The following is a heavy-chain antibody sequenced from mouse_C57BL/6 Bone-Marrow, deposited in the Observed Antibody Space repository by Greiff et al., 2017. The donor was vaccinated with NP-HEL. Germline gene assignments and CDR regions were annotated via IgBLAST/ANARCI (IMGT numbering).Heavy chain of an antibody. CDR2: IDPSDSYT. J-gene: IGHJ4*01. CDR3: ARGGYYRGDY. CDR1: GYTFTSYW. Sequence: VQLQQPGAELVKPGASVKLSCKASGYTFTSYWMQWVQQRPGPGLEWIGEIDPSDSYTNYNQKFQGKATLTVDPSSSTAYMQLSSLTSEDSAVYYRARGGYYRGDYWGQGTSVTVSS. V-gene: IGHV1-50*01. D-gene: IGHD2-3*01.